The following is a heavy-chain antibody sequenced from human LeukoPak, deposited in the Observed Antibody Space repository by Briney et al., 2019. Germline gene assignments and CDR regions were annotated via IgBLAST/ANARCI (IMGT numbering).Heavy chain of an antibody. Sequence: ASVKVSCKASGYTFTGYGISWVRQAPGQGLEWMGWISAYNGNTNYAQKLQGRVTMTTDTSTSTAYMELRSLRSDDTAVYYCARDLVYYGSGSYARPIDYWGQGTLVTVSS. CDR3: ARDLVYYGSGSYARPIDY. V-gene: IGHV1-18*01. J-gene: IGHJ4*02. D-gene: IGHD3-10*01. CDR2: ISAYNGNT. CDR1: GYTFTGYG.